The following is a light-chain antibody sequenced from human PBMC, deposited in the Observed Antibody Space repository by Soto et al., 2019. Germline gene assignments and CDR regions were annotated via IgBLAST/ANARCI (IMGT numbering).Light chain of an antibody. Sequence: DIVMTQSPDSLAVSLGERATMNCKCSRSVLYESNKKNHLAWYQQKPGQPPQLIIYWASTRESGVPERFSGSGSGTDFTLTISSLEAEDVAFYWCQQYFDVPFTFGGGTKVDIK. CDR3: QQYFDVPFT. CDR2: WAS. CDR1: RSVLYESNKKNH. J-gene: IGKJ4*01. V-gene: IGKV4-1*01.